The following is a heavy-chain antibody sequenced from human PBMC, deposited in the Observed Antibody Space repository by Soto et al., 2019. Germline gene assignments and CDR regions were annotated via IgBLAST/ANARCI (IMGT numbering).Heavy chain of an antibody. CDR3: ARVRTSLDLYYYYMDV. CDR2: IYDYGSS. V-gene: IGHV4-59*08. D-gene: IGHD2-2*01. CDR1: GGSISTYS. J-gene: IGHJ6*03. Sequence: SETLSLTCTVSGGSISTYSWTWIRQPPGKAMEWIGYIYDYGSSYYNPSFESRVAFSVDTSKNQLSLDVTSVTAADTAVYYCARVRTSLDLYYYYMDVWGQGTTVTVS.